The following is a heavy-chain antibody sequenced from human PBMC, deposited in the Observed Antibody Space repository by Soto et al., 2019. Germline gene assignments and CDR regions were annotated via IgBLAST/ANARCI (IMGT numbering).Heavy chain of an antibody. CDR2: IIPIFGTA. Sequence: QVQLVQSGAEVKKPGSSVKVSCKASGGTFSSYAISWVRQAPGQGLEWMGGIIPIFGTANYAQKFQGRVTTTATESRDTASMARGGGGSEDTAAYYSARTPPGGGGMDVWGQGTTVTVSS. V-gene: IGHV1-69*01. J-gene: IGHJ6*02. CDR3: ARTPPGGGGMDV. CDR1: GGTFSSYA. D-gene: IGHD3-10*01.